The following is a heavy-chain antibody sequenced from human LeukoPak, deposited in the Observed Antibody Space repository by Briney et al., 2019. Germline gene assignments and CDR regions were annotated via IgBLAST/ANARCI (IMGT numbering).Heavy chain of an antibody. CDR2: FIPILDTA. CDR3: AGIPVFGVVLHQELV. CDR1: GGTFSDYA. D-gene: IGHD3-3*01. J-gene: IGHJ6*03. V-gene: IGHV1-69*10. Sequence: VASVKVSCKASGGTFSDYALNWVRQAPGQGLEWMGVFIPILDTANSTQKFQGRLTITADIPTNTVYMELSSLRFDDTAVYFCAGIPVFGVVLHQELVWGKGTTVTVSS.